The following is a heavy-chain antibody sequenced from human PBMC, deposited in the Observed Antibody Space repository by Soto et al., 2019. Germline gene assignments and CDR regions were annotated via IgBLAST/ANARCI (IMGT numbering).Heavy chain of an antibody. Sequence: QVQLVQSGAEVKKPGASVRVSCKCSGYPFTHYGITWVRQAPGQGLEWMGWISPFNGNTNYGQTLQGRVTLTTDTSKSTVYMELRSLRSDDTAVYYCARDQSFDRSYYYGIDVWGQGTTVTVSS. D-gene: IGHD3-10*01. CDR1: GYPFTHYG. CDR3: ARDQSFDRSYYYGIDV. V-gene: IGHV1-18*01. J-gene: IGHJ6*02. CDR2: ISPFNGNT.